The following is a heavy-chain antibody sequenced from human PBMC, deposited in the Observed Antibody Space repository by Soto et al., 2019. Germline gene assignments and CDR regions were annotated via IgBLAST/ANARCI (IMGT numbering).Heavy chain of an antibody. Sequence: GGSLRLSCAASGFTFSNYGMSWVRQAPGKGLEWVSSVSGSGGSTYYADSVKGRFTISRDNYKSTLYLQMNSLRAEDAAVYYCAKALGVPWDYWGQGTLVTVSS. CDR2: VSGSGGST. D-gene: IGHD2-2*01. CDR3: AKALGVPWDY. V-gene: IGHV3-23*01. CDR1: GFTFSNYG. J-gene: IGHJ4*02.